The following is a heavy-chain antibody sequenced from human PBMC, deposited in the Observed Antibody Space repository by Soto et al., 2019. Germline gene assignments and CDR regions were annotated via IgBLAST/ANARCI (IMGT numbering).Heavy chain of an antibody. CDR1: GFTFSSYA. J-gene: IGHJ6*02. Sequence: EVQLLESGGGLVQPGGSLRLSCAASGFTFSSYAMSWVRQAPGKGLEWVSGISGSGGSTYYADSVKGRFTISRDNSKKTLFLQMNGLTAEDTAVYYCAKPLGGYYYYGMDVWGQGTTVTVSS. V-gene: IGHV3-23*01. D-gene: IGHD1-26*01. CDR2: ISGSGGST. CDR3: AKPLGGYYYYGMDV.